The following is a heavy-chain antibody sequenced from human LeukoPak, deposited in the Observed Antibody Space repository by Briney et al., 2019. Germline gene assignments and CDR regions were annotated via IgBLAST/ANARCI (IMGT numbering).Heavy chain of an antibody. Sequence: SETLSLTCAVSGCSISSGYYWGWIRQPPGKGLEWIGSIYLSGSTYYNPSLKSRVTISVDTSKNQFSLKLSSVAAADTAVYYCARYRYSGYDWRWFDPWGQGTLVTVSS. CDR1: GCSISSGYY. D-gene: IGHD5-12*01. J-gene: IGHJ5*02. CDR2: IYLSGST. V-gene: IGHV4-38-2*01. CDR3: ARYRYSGYDWRWFDP.